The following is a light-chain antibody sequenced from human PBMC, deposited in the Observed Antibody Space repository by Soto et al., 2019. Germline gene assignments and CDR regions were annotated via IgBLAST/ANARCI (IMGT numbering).Light chain of an antibody. V-gene: IGLV1-47*01. J-gene: IGLJ7*01. Sequence: VLTQPPSASGTSGQSVIISCSGSSSNIGNNLVYWYQQVPGMAPKLLIYANSQRPSGVPDRFSGSKSGTSASLAISGLRSEDEADYYCVAWDDSLRCAIFGGGTQLTVL. CDR3: VAWDDSLRCAI. CDR2: ANS. CDR1: SSNIGNNL.